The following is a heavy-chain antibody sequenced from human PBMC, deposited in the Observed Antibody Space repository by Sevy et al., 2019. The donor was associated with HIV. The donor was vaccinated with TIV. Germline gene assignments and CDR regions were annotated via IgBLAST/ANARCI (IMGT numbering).Heavy chain of an antibody. CDR2: GYHGGST. CDR1: NYSISSGYY. V-gene: IGHV4-38-2*01. Sequence: SETLSLTCAVSNYSISSGYYWGSIRQPPGKGLEWIGNGYHGGSTYYNPSLQSRVTISLDTSKNHFSLRLRSVTAADTAVYYCARASGGDRLDYYGMDVWGQGTTVTVSS. J-gene: IGHJ6*02. CDR3: ARASGGDRLDYYGMDV. D-gene: IGHD2-21*02.